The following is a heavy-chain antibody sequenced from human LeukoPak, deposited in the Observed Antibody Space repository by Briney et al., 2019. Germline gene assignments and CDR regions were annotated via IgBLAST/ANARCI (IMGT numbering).Heavy chain of an antibody. V-gene: IGHV1-8*03. J-gene: IGHJ4*02. CDR2: MNPNSGNT. Sequence: ASVTVSCKASGYTFTSYDINWVRQATGQGLEWMGWMNPNSGNTGYAQKFQGRVTITSNTSISTAYMEPSSLSSEDPAVYYCARGHHSSGFFDYWGQGTLVTVAS. CDR1: GYTFTSYD. D-gene: IGHD3-22*01. CDR3: ARGHHSSGFFDY.